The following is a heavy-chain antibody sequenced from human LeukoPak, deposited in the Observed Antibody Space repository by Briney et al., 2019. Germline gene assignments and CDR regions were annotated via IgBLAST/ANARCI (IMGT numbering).Heavy chain of an antibody. CDR1: GFTFSSYG. J-gene: IGHJ5*02. Sequence: PGGSLRLSCAASGFTFSSYGMHWVRQAPGKGLEWVAFIRYDGSNKYYADSVKGRFTISRDNSKNTLYLQMNSLRAEDTAVYYCAREVSSGWYLRWFDPWGQGTLVTVSS. V-gene: IGHV3-30*02. CDR2: IRYDGSNK. CDR3: AREVSSGWYLRWFDP. D-gene: IGHD6-19*01.